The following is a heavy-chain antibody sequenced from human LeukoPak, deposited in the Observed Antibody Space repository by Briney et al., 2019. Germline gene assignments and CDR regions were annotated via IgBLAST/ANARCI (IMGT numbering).Heavy chain of an antibody. V-gene: IGHV3-21*01. CDR1: GFTFSSYS. Sequence: GGSLRLSCAASGFTFSSYSMNWVRQAPGKGLEWVSSISSSSSYIYYADSVKGRFTISRDNAKNSLYLQMNSLRAEDTAVYYCAKDRVGYIHDAFDIWGQGTMVTVSS. J-gene: IGHJ3*02. CDR2: ISSSSSYI. D-gene: IGHD5-24*01. CDR3: AKDRVGYIHDAFDI.